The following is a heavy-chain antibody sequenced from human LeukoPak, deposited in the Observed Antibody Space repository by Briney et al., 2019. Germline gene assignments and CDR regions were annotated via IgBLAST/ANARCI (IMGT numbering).Heavy chain of an antibody. CDR2: IRSKPHNYAT. J-gene: IGHJ4*02. D-gene: IGHD3-22*01. Sequence: GGSLRLSCAASGFAFSGSALHWVRQASGRGLEWVGRIRSKPHNYATGYAASVKDRFTISRDDSKNTAYLQMNNLKSADTAMYYCVRHYYDSSGYFVGDYWGQGTLVTVSS. CDR1: GFAFSGSA. CDR3: VRHYYDSSGYFVGDY. V-gene: IGHV3-73*01.